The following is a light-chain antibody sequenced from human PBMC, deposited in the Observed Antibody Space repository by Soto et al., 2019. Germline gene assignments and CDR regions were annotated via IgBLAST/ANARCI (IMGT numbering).Light chain of an antibody. J-gene: IGLJ2*01. CDR1: KLGDKY. CDR2: QDS. V-gene: IGLV3-1*01. CDR3: QAWDSSTVV. Sequence: SYELTQPPSVSVSPGQTASITCSGDKLGDKYACWYQQKPGQSPVLVIYQDSKRPSGIPERFSGSNSGNTATLTFSGTQAMDEADYYCQAWDSSTVVFGGGTKVTVL.